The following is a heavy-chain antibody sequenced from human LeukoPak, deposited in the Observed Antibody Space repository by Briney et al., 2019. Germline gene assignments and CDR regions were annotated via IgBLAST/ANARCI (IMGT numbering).Heavy chain of an antibody. CDR2: INPSGGST. CDR1: GYTFTSYY. J-gene: IGHJ5*02. V-gene: IGHV1-46*01. CDR3: ARGEITMVRGPLGNWFDP. Sequence: ASVTVSCKASGYTFTSYYMHWVRQAPGQGLEWMGIINPSGGSTSYAQKFQGRVTMTRDTSTSTVYMELSSLRSEDTAVYYCARGEITMVRGPLGNWFDPWGQGTLVTVSS. D-gene: IGHD3-10*01.